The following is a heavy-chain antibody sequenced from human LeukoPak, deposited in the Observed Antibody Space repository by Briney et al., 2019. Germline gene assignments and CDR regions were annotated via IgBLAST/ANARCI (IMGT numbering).Heavy chain of an antibody. J-gene: IGHJ6*02. CDR1: GGSISSYY. D-gene: IGHD4-17*01. CDR2: IYYSGST. Sequence: SETLSLTCTVSGGSISSYYWSWIRQPPGKGLEWIGYIYYSGSTNYNPSLKSRVTISVDTSKNQFSPKLSSVTAADTAVYYCARGLIRNDYGDYRPWYYYGMDVWGQGTTVTVSS. CDR3: ARGLIRNDYGDYRPWYYYGMDV. V-gene: IGHV4-59*01.